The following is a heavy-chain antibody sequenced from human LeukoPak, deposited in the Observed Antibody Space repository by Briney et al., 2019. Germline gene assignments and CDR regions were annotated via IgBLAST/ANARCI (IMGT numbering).Heavy chain of an antibody. Sequence: PTVSVSCKASGGTFSSYAISWVRQAPGPGLGWTGVIIPIFGTANYAQKFQGRVTITADESTSTAYMELSSLRSEDTAVYYCARAGDSSGWYPDYFDYWGQGTLVTVSS. CDR2: IIPIFGTA. CDR1: GGTFSSYA. CDR3: ARAGDSSGWYPDYFDY. J-gene: IGHJ4*02. D-gene: IGHD6-19*01. V-gene: IGHV1-69*13.